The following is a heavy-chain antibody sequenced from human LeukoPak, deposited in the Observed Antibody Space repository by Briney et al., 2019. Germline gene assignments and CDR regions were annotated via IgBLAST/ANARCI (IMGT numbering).Heavy chain of an antibody. D-gene: IGHD3-22*01. V-gene: IGHV3-11*04. J-gene: IGHJ3*02. CDR1: GFNFRDYY. CDR3: ARELSSRYYDSSGYSRSLNAFDI. CDR2: ISNDGNAR. Sequence: GGSLRLSCGASGFNFRDYYMSWIRQAPGKGLEWVSYISNDGNARYYADSVKGRFTTSRDNAKNSLFLQMNSLRAEDTAVYYCARELSSRYYDSSGYSRSLNAFDIWGQGTMVTVSS.